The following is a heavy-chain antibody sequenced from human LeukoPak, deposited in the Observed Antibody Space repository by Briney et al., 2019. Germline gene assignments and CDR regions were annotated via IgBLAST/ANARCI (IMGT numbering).Heavy chain of an antibody. CDR1: GFTFSSYA. V-gene: IGHV3-23*01. Sequence: GGSLRLSCAASGFTFSSYAMNWVRQAPGKGLEWVSDISGSGGSTYHADSVKGRFTISRDNSKNTLYLQMNSLRAEDTAVYYCAKGNVYGGNGMDVRGQGTTVTVSS. D-gene: IGHD4/OR15-4a*01. CDR2: ISGSGGST. J-gene: IGHJ6*02. CDR3: AKGNVYGGNGMDV.